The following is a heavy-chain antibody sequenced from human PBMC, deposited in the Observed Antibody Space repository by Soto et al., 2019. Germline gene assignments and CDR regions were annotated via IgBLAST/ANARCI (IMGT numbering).Heavy chain of an antibody. Sequence: TLSLTCTVSGGSISSSSYYWGWIRQPPGKGLEWIGSIYYSGSSNYNPSLKSRVTISIDTSKNQFSLKLSSVTAADTAVYYCARLGNWFDPWGQGTLVTVSS. CDR3: ARLGNWFDP. J-gene: IGHJ5*02. CDR1: GGSISSSSYY. CDR2: IYYSGSS. V-gene: IGHV4-39*07. D-gene: IGHD3-16*01.